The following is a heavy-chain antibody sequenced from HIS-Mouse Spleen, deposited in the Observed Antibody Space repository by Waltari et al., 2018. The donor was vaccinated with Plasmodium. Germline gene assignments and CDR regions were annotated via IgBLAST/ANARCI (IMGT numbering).Heavy chain of an antibody. J-gene: IGHJ4*02. Sequence: QLQLQESGPGLVKPSETLSPTSPASGGSISSSSYYWGWLRRHPGKGLEGIGSVSYSGRTYYNPSLKSRDTISVDTSKNQFSLKLSGVTAADPAVYYWARDRITGTSYFDYGGQGTLVTVSS. V-gene: IGHV4-39*07. CDR2: VSYSGRT. D-gene: IGHD1-7*01. CDR1: GGSISSSSYY. CDR3: ARDRITGTSYFDY.